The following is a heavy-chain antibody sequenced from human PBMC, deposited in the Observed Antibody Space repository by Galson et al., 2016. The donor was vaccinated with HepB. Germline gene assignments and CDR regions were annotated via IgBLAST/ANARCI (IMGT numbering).Heavy chain of an antibody. D-gene: IGHD2-15*01. Sequence: SLRLSCAASGFTFTTYTMHWVRQAPGKGLERVAVILYDGNSEYYADSVKGRFTIFRDTSENTLYLQMNSLGPDDTAVYYCAGESGSSDSGDAFDIWGQGTTVIVSS. CDR3: AGESGSSDSGDAFDI. CDR1: GFTFTTYT. V-gene: IGHV3-30-3*01. J-gene: IGHJ3*02. CDR2: ILYDGNSE.